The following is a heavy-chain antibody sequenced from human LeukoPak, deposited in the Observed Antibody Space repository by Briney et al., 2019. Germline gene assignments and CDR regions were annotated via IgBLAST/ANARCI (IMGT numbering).Heavy chain of an antibody. V-gene: IGHV3-11*01. J-gene: IGHJ4*02. CDR2: ISGSGHTI. CDR3: ARERGDYTLDY. D-gene: IGHD4-17*01. CDR1: GFTFSDYY. Sequence: PGGSLRLSCAASGFTFSDYYMSWIRQAPGKGLEWVSYISGSGHTIYYTDSVKGRFTISRDNAKNSLYLQMISLRAEDTAVYYCARERGDYTLDYWGQGTLVTVSS.